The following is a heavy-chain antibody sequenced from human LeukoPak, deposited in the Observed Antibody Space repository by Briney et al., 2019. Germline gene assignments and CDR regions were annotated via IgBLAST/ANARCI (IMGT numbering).Heavy chain of an antibody. CDR2: IGRTGTDR. Sequence: PGGSLRLSCAASGFTFSSCGFNWVRQAPGKGLEWVSSIGRTGTDRYYADSVRSRFTISRDNAKNSMYLQMDSLRDEDTAVYYCATETIGRHYDYWGQGTLLTVSS. V-gene: IGHV3-21*01. CDR3: ATETIGRHYDY. D-gene: IGHD1-14*01. CDR1: GFTFSSCG. J-gene: IGHJ4*02.